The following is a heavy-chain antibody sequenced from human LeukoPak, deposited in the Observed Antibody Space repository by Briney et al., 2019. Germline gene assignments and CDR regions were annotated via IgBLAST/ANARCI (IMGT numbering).Heavy chain of an antibody. CDR3: ARRVVNNRNWNFNL. CDR2: IHPGESDT. J-gene: IGHJ2*01. V-gene: IGHV5-51*01. Sequence: PGESLKISCKGSGYSFTRNWIGWVRQMPGKGLEWMGIIHPGESDTRYSPSFQGQVTISADKSINTAYLQWSSLKASETAMYYCARRVVNNRNWNFNLWGRGTLVTVSS. CDR1: GYSFTRNW. D-gene: IGHD4-23*01.